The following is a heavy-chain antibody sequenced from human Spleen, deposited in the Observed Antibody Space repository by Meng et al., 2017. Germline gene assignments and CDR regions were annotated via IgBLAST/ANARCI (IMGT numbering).Heavy chain of an antibody. J-gene: IGHJ3*02. D-gene: IGHD4-11*01. CDR3: ARHNDYKAFDI. CDR1: GYGFSSYW. V-gene: IGHV5-51*01. Sequence: GESLKISCKGSGYGFSSYWIGWVRQTPGKGLEWMGIIYPRDSDTKYSPSSQGQVTISADKSISTAYLQWSSLTASDTAMYYCARHNDYKAFDIWGQGTMVTVSS. CDR2: IYPRDSDT.